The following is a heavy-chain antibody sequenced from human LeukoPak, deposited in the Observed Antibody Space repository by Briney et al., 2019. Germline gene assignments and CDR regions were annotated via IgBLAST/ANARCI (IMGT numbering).Heavy chain of an antibody. D-gene: IGHD2-2*01. Sequence: GGSLRLSCAASGFTVSTDHMSWVRQAPGKGLEWVAISYSEEWVAISYSGGTSQYAESVKGRFTISRDNSKNTLYLHMNSLRAEDTAVYYCARDRTSGYRLPVDYWGQGSLVSVSS. CDR2: SYSEEWVAISYSGGTS. CDR3: ARDRTSGYRLPVDY. V-gene: IGHV3-53*01. J-gene: IGHJ4*02. CDR1: GFTVSTDH.